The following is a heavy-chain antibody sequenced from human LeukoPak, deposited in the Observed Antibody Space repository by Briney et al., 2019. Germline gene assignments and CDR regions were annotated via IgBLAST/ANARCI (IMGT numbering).Heavy chain of an antibody. J-gene: IGHJ4*02. CDR1: GLNFDDSA. Sequence: GGSLRLSCVASGLNFDDSAMHWVRQAPGKVLEWVSLISADGGSTFSADSVKGRFSISRDNSKNSLYLQMNGLRSEDTAMYYCAKESGKFDYWGQGTLVAVSS. CDR2: ISADGGST. CDR3: AKESGKFDY. V-gene: IGHV3-43*02.